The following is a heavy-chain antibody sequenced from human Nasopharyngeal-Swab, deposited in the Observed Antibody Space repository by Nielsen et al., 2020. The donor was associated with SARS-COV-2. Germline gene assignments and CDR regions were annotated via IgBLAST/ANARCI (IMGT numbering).Heavy chain of an antibody. CDR1: GYSFTSYW. CDR2: IYPGDSDT. J-gene: IGHJ3*02. V-gene: IGHV5-51*01. Sequence: GESLKISCKGSGYSFTSYWIGWVRQMPGKGLEWMGIIYPGDSDTRYSPSFQGQVTISADKSISTAYLQWSSLKASDTAMYYCARLLDCYDSSGYSLFDAFDIWGQGTMVTVSS. D-gene: IGHD3-22*01. CDR3: ARLLDCYDSSGYSLFDAFDI.